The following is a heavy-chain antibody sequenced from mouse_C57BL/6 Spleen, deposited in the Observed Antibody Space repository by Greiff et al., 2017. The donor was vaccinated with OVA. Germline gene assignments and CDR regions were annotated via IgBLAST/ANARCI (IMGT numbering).Heavy chain of an antibody. CDR2: IHPNSGST. J-gene: IGHJ4*01. V-gene: IGHV1-64*01. Sequence: QFQLQQPGAELVKPGASVKLSCKASGYTFTSYWMHWVKQRPGQGLEWIGMIHPNSGSTNYNEKFKSKATLTVDKSSSTAYMQLSSLTSEDSAVYYCASYSSGPYAMDYWGQGTSVTVSS. CDR3: ASYSSGPYAMDY. D-gene: IGHD3-2*02. CDR1: GYTFTSYW.